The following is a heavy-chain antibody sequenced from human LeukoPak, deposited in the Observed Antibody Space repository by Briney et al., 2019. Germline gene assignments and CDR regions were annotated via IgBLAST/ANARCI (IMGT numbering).Heavy chain of an antibody. D-gene: IGHD3-10*01. CDR1: GGSFSGYY. V-gene: IGHV4-34*01. CDR3: AGVRITMVRGVTYDY. J-gene: IGHJ4*02. Sequence: SETLSLTCAVYGGSFSGYYWSWIHQPPGKGLEWIGEINHSGSTNYNPSLKSRVTISVDTSKNQFSLKLSSVTAADTTVYYCAGVRITMVRGVTYDYWGQGTLVTVSS. CDR2: INHSGST.